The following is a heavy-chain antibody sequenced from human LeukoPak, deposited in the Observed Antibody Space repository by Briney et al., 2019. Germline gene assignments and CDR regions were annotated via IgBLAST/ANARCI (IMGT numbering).Heavy chain of an antibody. J-gene: IGHJ4*02. D-gene: IGHD3-3*02. CDR3: ARESSIFDY. CDR1: GFTFSNFA. CDR2: ISSSSSYI. Sequence: PGGSLRLSCAASGFTFSNFAMSWVRQAPGKGLEWVSSISSSSSYIYYADSVKGRFTISRDNAKNSLYLQMNSLRAEDTAVYYCARESSIFDYWGQGTLVTVSS. V-gene: IGHV3-21*01.